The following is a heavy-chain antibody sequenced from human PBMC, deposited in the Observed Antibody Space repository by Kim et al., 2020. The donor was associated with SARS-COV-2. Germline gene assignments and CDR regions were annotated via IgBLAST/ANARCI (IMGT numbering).Heavy chain of an antibody. CDR3: ARGPNSGYDSPGY. J-gene: IGHJ4*02. V-gene: IGHV1-8*01. D-gene: IGHD5-12*01. Sequence: YAQKFQGRVTMTRNTSISTAYMELSSLRSEDTAVYYCARGPNSGYDSPGYWGQGTLVTVSS.